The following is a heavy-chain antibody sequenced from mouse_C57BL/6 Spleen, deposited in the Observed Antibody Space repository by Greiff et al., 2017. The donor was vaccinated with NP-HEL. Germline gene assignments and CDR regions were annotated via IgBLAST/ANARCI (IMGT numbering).Heavy chain of an antibody. V-gene: IGHV1-52*01. Sequence: QVQLQQPGAELVRPGSSVKLSCKASGYTFTSYWMHWVKQRPIQGLEWIGNIDPSASETYYNQKLKDKATLTVDKSTSTAYMQLRSLTSEDSAVYYSASGSHDPFAYWGQGTLVTVSA. J-gene: IGHJ3*01. D-gene: IGHD2-3*01. CDR2: IDPSASET. CDR3: ASGSHDPFAY. CDR1: GYTFTSYW.